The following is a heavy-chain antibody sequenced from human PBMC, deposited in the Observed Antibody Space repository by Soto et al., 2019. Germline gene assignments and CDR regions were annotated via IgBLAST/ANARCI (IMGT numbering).Heavy chain of an antibody. CDR2: IRQDGGEK. J-gene: IGHJ4*02. CDR3: ATAGGYYSDY. D-gene: IGHD1-26*01. Sequence: PGGSLRLSCAAPGFTFSNYWMTWVRQAPGKGLEWVANIRQDGGEKYSVDSVKGRFTISRDNAKNSLYLQMNSLRAEDTAVYYCATAGGYYSDYWGQGTLVTVAS. CDR1: GFTFSNYW. V-gene: IGHV3-7*01.